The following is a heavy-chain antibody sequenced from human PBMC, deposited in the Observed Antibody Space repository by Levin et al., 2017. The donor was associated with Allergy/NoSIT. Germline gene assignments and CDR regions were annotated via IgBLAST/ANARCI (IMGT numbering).Heavy chain of an antibody. CDR1: GFTISEYA. Sequence: PGGSPRLSCAVSGFTISEYAMAWVRQAPGKGLEWVSVITGGGFNTYYGDSVKGRFTVSRDDSKDTLYLELNSLGGEDTAVYYCAKKQGGTSGFSFDVWGQGTMVTVSS. V-gene: IGHV3-23*01. D-gene: IGHD1-1*01. CDR2: ITGGGFNT. CDR3: AKKQGGTSGFSFDV. J-gene: IGHJ3*01.